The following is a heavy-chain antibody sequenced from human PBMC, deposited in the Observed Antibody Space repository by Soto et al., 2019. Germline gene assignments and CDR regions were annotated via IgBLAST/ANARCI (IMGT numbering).Heavy chain of an antibody. J-gene: IGHJ4*02. CDR1: GFSLSDYS. V-gene: IGHV3-21*01. CDR2: ISSGSSFI. CDR3: AGSSDDGRDN. D-gene: IGHD2-15*01. Sequence: EVQLVESGGGLVKPGGSLRLSCAASGFSLSDYSMNWIRKAPGKGMEWVASISSGSSFIHYSESMKGRFTTSRDNAKNSLYLQMNSLSAEDTAGYYCAGSSDDGRDNWGQGTLVTVSS.